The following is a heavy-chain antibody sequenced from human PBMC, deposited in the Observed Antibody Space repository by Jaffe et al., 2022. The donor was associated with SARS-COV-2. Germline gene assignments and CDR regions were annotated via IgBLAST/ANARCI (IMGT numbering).Heavy chain of an antibody. J-gene: IGHJ6*02. D-gene: IGHD3-3*01. V-gene: IGHV5-51*01. Sequence: EVQLVQSGAEVKKPGESLKISCKGSGYSFTSYWIGWVRQMPGKGLEWMGIIYPGDSDTRYSPSFQGQVTISADKSISTAYLQWSSLKASDTAMYYCARTYYDFWSGYRLPPYYGMDVWGQGTTVTVSS. CDR1: GYSFTSYW. CDR3: ARTYYDFWSGYRLPPYYGMDV. CDR2: IYPGDSDT.